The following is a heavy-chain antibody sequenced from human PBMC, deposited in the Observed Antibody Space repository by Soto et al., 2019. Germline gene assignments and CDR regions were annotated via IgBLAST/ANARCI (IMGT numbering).Heavy chain of an antibody. V-gene: IGHV5-51*01. Sequence: GESLKISCKGSGYSFTSHWIGWVRQMPGKGLAWMGIIYPGDSDTRYSPSFQGQVTISADKSISTAYLQWSSLKASDTAMYYCAIRVEIYYYYGMYVFGQRTTVATSS. CDR3: AIRVEIYYYYGMYV. CDR1: GYSFTSHW. D-gene: IGHD2-15*01. CDR2: IYPGDSDT. J-gene: IGHJ6*02.